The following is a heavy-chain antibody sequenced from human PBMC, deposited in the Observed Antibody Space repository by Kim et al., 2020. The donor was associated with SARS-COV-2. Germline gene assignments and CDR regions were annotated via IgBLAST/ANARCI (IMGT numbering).Heavy chain of an antibody. D-gene: IGHD1-26*01. CDR3: ARGGAGGNYYPFAI. CDR1: GYTFTSYD. V-gene: IGHV1-8*01. CDR2: MNPSSGNS. Sequence: ASVKVSCKASGYTFTSYDINWVRQATGQGLEWMGWMNPSSGNSGYAQKFQGRVTMTRDTSISTAYMELSSLRPEDTAVYYCARGGAGGNYYPFAIWGQGTLVTVSS. J-gene: IGHJ3*02.